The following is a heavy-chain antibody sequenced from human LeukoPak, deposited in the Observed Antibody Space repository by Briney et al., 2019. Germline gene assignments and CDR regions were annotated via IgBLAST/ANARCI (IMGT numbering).Heavy chain of an antibody. Sequence: GGSLRLSCAASGFTFSGSAMHWVRQASGKGLEWVGRIRSKANSYATAYAASVKGRFTISRDDSKNTAYLQMNSLKTEDTAVYYCTSLGSGSYCYYYYYMDVWGKGTTVTVSS. J-gene: IGHJ6*03. D-gene: IGHD1-26*01. CDR1: GFTFSGSA. CDR3: TSLGSGSYCYYYYYMDV. CDR2: IRSKANSYAT. V-gene: IGHV3-73*01.